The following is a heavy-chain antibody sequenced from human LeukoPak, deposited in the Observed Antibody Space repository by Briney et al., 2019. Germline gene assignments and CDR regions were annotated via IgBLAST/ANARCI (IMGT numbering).Heavy chain of an antibody. V-gene: IGHV4-61*01. D-gene: IGHD1-26*01. CDR1: GGSVSSGSYY. CDR2: IYYSGST. J-gene: IGHJ4*02. Sequence: PSETLSLTCTVSGGSVSSGSYYWSWIRQPPGKGLEWIGYIYYSGSTYYNPSLESRVTVSVDTSKNQFSLKLSSVTAADTAVYYCARSSNWVGAFDYWGQGTLVTVSS. CDR3: ARSSNWVGAFDY.